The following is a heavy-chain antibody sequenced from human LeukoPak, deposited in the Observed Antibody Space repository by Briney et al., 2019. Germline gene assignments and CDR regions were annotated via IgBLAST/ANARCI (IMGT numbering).Heavy chain of an antibody. D-gene: IGHD4-23*01. J-gene: IGHJ4*02. CDR2: LNQDGSEK. CDR3: ARDTYGGFDY. Sequence: GGSLRLSCAASGFIFDNYWMGWVRQAPGKGLEWVASLNQDGSEKYYVDSVKGRFTISRVNAENSLFLQITSLRVEDTAVYYCARDTYGGFDYWGQGALVTVSS. CDR1: GFIFDNYW. V-gene: IGHV3-7*01.